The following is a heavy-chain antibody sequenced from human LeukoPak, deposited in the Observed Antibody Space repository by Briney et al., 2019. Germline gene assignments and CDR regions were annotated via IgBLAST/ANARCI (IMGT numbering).Heavy chain of an antibody. CDR1: NGSINFVSYY. J-gene: IGHJ4*02. CDR3: ARDGAGMTGTGLDY. CDR2: IHYTGNT. Sequence: SETLSLTCTVSNGSINFVSYYWSWIRQPPGKGLEWLGYIHYTGNTIYNPSLKSRVTISMGTAKNQFSLKVSSVTAADTAVYYCARDGAGMTGTGLDYWGQGILATVSS. V-gene: IGHV4-61*01. D-gene: IGHD3-9*01.